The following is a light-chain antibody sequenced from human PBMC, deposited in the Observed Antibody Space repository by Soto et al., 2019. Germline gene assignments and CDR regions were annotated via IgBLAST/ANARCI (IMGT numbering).Light chain of an antibody. CDR1: DSVSSY. Sequence: EIVLTQSPATLSLSPGEKVTLSCRASDSVSSYLAWFQQKPGQGPRLLIYDASSRQYGIPPRFSGSGSGTDFTLTISSLEPEDFAVYYCQQRSNWPPTFGQGTKVEMK. CDR3: QQRSNWPPT. J-gene: IGKJ1*01. V-gene: IGKV3-11*01. CDR2: DAS.